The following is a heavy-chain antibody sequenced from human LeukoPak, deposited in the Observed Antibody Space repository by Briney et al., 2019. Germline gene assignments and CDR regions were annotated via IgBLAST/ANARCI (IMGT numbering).Heavy chain of an antibody. Sequence: AETLSLTCAVWGGSFSGYYWSWIRQPPGKGLEWSGEINQSGSTNYNPSLKSRVTISVDTSKNQLSLKLSSVTAADTAVYYCARGGGFCSGYYDYWGQGTLVTVSS. CDR3: ARGGGFCSGYYDY. D-gene: IGHD3-3*01. V-gene: IGHV4-34*01. CDR2: INQSGST. J-gene: IGHJ4*02. CDR1: GGSFSGYY.